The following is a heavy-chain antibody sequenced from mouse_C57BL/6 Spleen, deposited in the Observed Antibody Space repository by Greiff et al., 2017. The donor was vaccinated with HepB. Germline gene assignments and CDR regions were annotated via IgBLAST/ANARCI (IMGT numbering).Heavy chain of an antibody. D-gene: IGHD3-2*02. J-gene: IGHJ2*01. CDR2: IYPGSGST. Sequence: QVQLQQPGAELVKPGASVKMSCKASGYTFTSYWITWVKQRPGQGLEWIGDIYPGSGSTNYNEKFKSKATLTVVTSSSTAYMQLSSLTSEDSAVYYCAREGSSDYWGQGTTLTVSS. CDR1: GYTFTSYW. V-gene: IGHV1-55*01. CDR3: AREGSSDY.